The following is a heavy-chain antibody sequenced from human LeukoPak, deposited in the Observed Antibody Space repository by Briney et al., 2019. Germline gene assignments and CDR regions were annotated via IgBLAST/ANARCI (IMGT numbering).Heavy chain of an antibody. V-gene: IGHV3-74*01. CDR1: GFTFSSYW. Sequence: WGSLRLSCAASGFTFSSYWMHWVRQAPGKGLVWVSRINSDGSSTSYADSVKGRFTISRDNAKNTLYLQMNSLRAEDTAVYYRARDRDSYGPDDAFDIWGQGAMVTVSS. CDR2: INSDGSST. D-gene: IGHD5-18*01. J-gene: IGHJ3*02. CDR3: ARDRDSYGPDDAFDI.